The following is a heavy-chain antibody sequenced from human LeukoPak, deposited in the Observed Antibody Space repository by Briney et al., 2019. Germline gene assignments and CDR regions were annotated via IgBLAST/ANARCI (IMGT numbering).Heavy chain of an antibody. CDR1: GFTFSSYW. CDR2: IKQDSGER. CDR3: VRDTGGIGSYPDY. V-gene: IGHV3-7*01. J-gene: IGHJ4*02. Sequence: GGSLRLSCAASGFTFSSYWMTWVRQAPGRALEWVANIKQDSGERYYVDSVRGRFTISRDNARTSLSLQLNSLRVEDTAMYYCVRDTGGIGSYPDYWGPGTLVTVS. D-gene: IGHD1-26*01.